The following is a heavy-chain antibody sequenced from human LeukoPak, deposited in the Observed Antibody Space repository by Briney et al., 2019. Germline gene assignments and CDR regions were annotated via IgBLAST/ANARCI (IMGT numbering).Heavy chain of an antibody. Sequence: SETLSLTCTVSGGSISSSTYNWGWIRQPPGKGLEWIGSIYNSGSTFYNPSLKSRATISIDTSKNQFSLKLSSVTAADTAVYYCARELGYCSGGSCQPDYFDYWGQGTLVTVSS. CDR3: ARELGYCSGGSCQPDYFDY. V-gene: IGHV4-39*02. J-gene: IGHJ4*02. CDR1: GGSISSSTYN. D-gene: IGHD2-15*01. CDR2: IYNSGST.